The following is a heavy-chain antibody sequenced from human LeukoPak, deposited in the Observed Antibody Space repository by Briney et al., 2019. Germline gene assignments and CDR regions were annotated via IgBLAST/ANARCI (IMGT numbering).Heavy chain of an antibody. Sequence: PSETLSLTCAVYGGSFSGYYWSWIRQPPGKGLEWIGEINHSGSTNYNPSLKSRVTISVDTSKNQFSLKLSSVTAADTAVYYCASLRDGVVTDHNWFDPWGQGTLVTVSS. V-gene: IGHV4-34*01. D-gene: IGHD3-3*01. CDR1: GGSFSGYY. J-gene: IGHJ5*02. CDR2: INHSGST. CDR3: ASLRDGVVTDHNWFDP.